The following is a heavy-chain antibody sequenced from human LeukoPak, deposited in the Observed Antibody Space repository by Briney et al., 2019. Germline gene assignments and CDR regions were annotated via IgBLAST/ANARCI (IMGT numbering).Heavy chain of an antibody. Sequence: PGGSLRLSCAASGFTVSGHYMSWVRQAPGKGLEWVSVIHSGGTAYYADSVKGRFTISRDNSKNTLFLQPNSLRPEDTALYYCARGGLGGEALEVWGQGTMVTVSS. V-gene: IGHV3-66*02. CDR2: IHSGGTA. J-gene: IGHJ3*01. CDR1: GFTVSGHY. D-gene: IGHD3-10*01. CDR3: ARGGLGGEALEV.